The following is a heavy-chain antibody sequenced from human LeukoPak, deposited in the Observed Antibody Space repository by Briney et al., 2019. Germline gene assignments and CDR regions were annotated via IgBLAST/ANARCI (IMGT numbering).Heavy chain of an antibody. CDR1: GYTFTSYG. Sequence: ASVKVSCKASGYTFTSYGISWVRQAPGQGLEWMGWISAYNGNTNYAQKLQGRVTMTTDTSTSTAYMELRSLRSDDTAVYYCARDHYYDSSGYDWFGPWGQGTLVTVSS. CDR3: ARDHYYDSSGYDWFGP. J-gene: IGHJ5*02. V-gene: IGHV1-18*01. D-gene: IGHD3-22*01. CDR2: ISAYNGNT.